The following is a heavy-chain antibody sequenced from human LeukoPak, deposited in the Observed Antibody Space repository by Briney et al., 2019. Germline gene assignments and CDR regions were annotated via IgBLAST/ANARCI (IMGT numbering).Heavy chain of an antibody. Sequence: GASVKVSCKTSGGTFSCYAITWVRQAPGQGLEWMGGIIPIFGTANYAQKFQDRVTITADESTSMAYMELSSLRSEDTAVYYCATGGRYYYYYGMDVWGKGTTVTVSS. J-gene: IGHJ6*04. V-gene: IGHV1-69*13. D-gene: IGHD5-12*01. CDR3: ATGGRYYYYYGMDV. CDR1: GGTFSCYA. CDR2: IIPIFGTA.